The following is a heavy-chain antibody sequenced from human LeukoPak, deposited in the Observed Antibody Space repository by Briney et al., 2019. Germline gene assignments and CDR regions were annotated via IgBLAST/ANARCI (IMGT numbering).Heavy chain of an antibody. D-gene: IGHD5-18*01. CDR1: GFTFSSYW. CDR2: IKQDGSEK. V-gene: IGHV3-7*01. Sequence: SGGSLRLSCAASGFTFSSYWMSWVRQAPGKGLEWVANIKQDGSEKYYVDSVKGRLTISRDNAKNSLYLQMNSLRAEDTAVYYCARASGYSYGYFFDYWGQGTLVTVSS. CDR3: ARASGYSYGYFFDY. J-gene: IGHJ4*02.